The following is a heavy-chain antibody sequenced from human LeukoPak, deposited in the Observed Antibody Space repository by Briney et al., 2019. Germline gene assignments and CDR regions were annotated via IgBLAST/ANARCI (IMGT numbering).Heavy chain of an antibody. CDR2: ISYNADNT. CDR1: GFTFSSYA. J-gene: IGHJ6*03. CDR3: ARVYYDSSGYYYYYYYMDV. V-gene: IGHV3-30*04. D-gene: IGHD3-22*01. Sequence: GGSLRLSCAASGFTFSSYAMHWVRQAPGKGLEWVAVISYNADNTYYADSVKGRFTISRDNSQDTLFLQMNSLRAEDTAVYYCARVYYDSSGYYYYYYYMDVWGKGTTVTVSS.